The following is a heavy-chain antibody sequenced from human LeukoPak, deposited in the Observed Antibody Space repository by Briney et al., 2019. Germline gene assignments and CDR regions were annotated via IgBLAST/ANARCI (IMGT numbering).Heavy chain of an antibody. V-gene: IGHV1-2*02. CDR2: INPNSGGT. Sequence: ASVKVSCKASGYTFTGYYMHWVRQAPGQGLEWMGWINPNSGGTNYAQKFQGRVTMTRDTSISTAYMELSRLRSDDTAVYYCARGGYYDPLTPRDYFDYWGQGTPVTVSS. CDR3: ARGGYYDPLTPRDYFDY. CDR1: GYTFTGYY. J-gene: IGHJ4*02. D-gene: IGHD3-3*01.